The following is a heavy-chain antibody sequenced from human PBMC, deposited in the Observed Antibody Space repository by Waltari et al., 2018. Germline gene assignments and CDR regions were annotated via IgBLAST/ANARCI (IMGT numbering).Heavy chain of an antibody. CDR3: ATITIFGVVIIHYYGMDV. CDR1: GGTFSSYA. CDR2: IIPILGIA. V-gene: IGHV1-69*04. Sequence: QVQLVQSGAEVKKPGSSVKVSCKASGGTFSSYAISWVRQAPGQGLEWMGRIIPILGIANDAQKVQGRVTITAEKSTSTAYMELSSLRSEDTAVYYCATITIFGVVIIHYYGMDVWGQGTTVTVSS. D-gene: IGHD3-3*01. J-gene: IGHJ6*02.